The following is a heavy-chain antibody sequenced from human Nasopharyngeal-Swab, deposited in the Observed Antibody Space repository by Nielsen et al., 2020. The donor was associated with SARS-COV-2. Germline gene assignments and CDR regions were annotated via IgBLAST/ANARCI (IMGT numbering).Heavy chain of an antibody. CDR1: GGSISSYY. J-gene: IGHJ6*03. Sequence: SETLSLTCTVSGGSISSYYWSWIRQPPGKGLEWIGYIYYSGSNNYNPSLKSRVTISVNTPKNQFSLKLSSVTAADTAVYYCARLVPYYYYYMDVWGKGTTVTVSS. CDR3: ARLVPYYYYYMDV. CDR2: IYYSGSN. D-gene: IGHD3-10*01. V-gene: IGHV4-59*01.